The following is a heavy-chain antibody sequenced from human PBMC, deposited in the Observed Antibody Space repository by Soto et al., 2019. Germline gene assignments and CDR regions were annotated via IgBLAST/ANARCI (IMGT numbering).Heavy chain of an antibody. CDR2: IYYSGST. J-gene: IGHJ4*02. Sequence: SETLSLTCTVSGGSISSYYWSWIRQPPGKGLEWIWYIYYSGSTNYNPSLKGRVNISVDTSKNQFSLKLSSVTAADTAVYYCARVMSTFGGVIVAFDYRGQGTLVTVSS. V-gene: IGHV4-59*01. CDR1: GGSISSYY. CDR3: ARVMSTFGGVIVAFDY. D-gene: IGHD3-16*02.